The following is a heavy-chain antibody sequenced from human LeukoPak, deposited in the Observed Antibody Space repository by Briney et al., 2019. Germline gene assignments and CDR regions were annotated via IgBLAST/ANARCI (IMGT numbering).Heavy chain of an antibody. D-gene: IGHD4-23*01. Sequence: RGSLRLSPAASGFTFRSYSMNWVRQALARGVEWVSYISSSGSTIYYVDSVKGRFSISRDNAKNSLYQQMNSLRDEDTAVYYCGRIYGGNPRKGHFDYWGQGTLVTVSS. J-gene: IGHJ4*02. CDR1: GFTFRSYS. CDR3: GRIYGGNPRKGHFDY. V-gene: IGHV3-48*02. CDR2: ISSSGSTI.